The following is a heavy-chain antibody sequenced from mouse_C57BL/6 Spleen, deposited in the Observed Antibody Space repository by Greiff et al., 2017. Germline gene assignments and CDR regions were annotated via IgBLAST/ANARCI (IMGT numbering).Heavy chain of an antibody. CDR2: IWSGGST. CDR1: GFSLTSYG. Sequence: VQLQESGPGLVQPSQSLSITCTVSGFSLTSYGVHWVRQSPGKGLEWLGVIWSGGSTDYNAAFISRLSISKDNSKSQVFFKMNSLQADDTAIYYCARNGGDCWGQGTTLTVSS. J-gene: IGHJ2*01. V-gene: IGHV2-2*01. CDR3: ARNGGDC.